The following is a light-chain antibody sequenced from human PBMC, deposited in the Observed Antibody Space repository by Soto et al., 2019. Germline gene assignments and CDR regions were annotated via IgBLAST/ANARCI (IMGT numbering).Light chain of an antibody. CDR2: GSS. CDR1: PSVSNND. V-gene: IGKV3-20*01. Sequence: EVVLTQSPGTLSLSPGERATLSCRASPSVSNNDFAGYQHKPGQAPRLLIFGSSDRATGIPDRFSGSGSGTDFTLTISRLETEDFAVYYCQQYGSSPPYTFGQGTQLES. J-gene: IGKJ2*01. CDR3: QQYGSSPPYT.